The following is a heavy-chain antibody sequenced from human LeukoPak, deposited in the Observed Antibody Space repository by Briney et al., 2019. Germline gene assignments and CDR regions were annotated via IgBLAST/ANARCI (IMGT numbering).Heavy chain of an antibody. J-gene: IGHJ6*02. CDR1: GFTFRSYG. Sequence: GGSLRLSCAASGFTFRSYGMYWVCQAPGKGLEWVAFIRHDGTDKYYADSVKGRFTISRDNAKSSVDLQMNSLRDEDTAVYYCARGHYGLDVWGQGTTVTVSS. V-gene: IGHV3-30*02. CDR2: IRHDGTDK. CDR3: ARGHYGLDV.